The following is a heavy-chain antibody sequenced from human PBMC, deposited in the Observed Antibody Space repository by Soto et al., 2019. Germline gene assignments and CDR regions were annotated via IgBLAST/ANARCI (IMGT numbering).Heavy chain of an antibody. Sequence: PSETLSLTCTVSGGSISSGVYYWSWIRQHPGKGLEWIGYIYYSGSTYYNPSLKSRVTISVDTSKNQFSLKLSSVTAADTAVYYCARHSNSSSWYGYYYYYGMDVWGQGTTVTVSS. D-gene: IGHD6-13*01. J-gene: IGHJ6*02. CDR3: ARHSNSSSWYGYYYYYGMDV. V-gene: IGHV4-39*01. CDR2: IYYSGST. CDR1: GGSISSGVYY.